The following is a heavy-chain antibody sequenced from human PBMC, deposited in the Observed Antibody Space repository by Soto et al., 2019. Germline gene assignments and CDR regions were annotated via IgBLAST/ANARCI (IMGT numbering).Heavy chain of an antibody. Sequence: SETLSLTCTVSGGSISSYYWSWIRQPPGKGLEWIGYIYYSGSTNYNPSLKSRVTISVDTSKNQFSLKLSSVTAADTAVYYCARVNNYYGSGSYYFDYWGQGTLVTVSS. D-gene: IGHD3-10*01. CDR3: ARVNNYYGSGSYYFDY. CDR2: IYYSGST. V-gene: IGHV4-59*08. J-gene: IGHJ4*02. CDR1: GGSISSYY.